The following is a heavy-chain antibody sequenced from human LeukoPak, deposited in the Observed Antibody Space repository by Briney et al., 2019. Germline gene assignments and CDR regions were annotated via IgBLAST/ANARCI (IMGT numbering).Heavy chain of an antibody. CDR1: GFTFSSYS. Sequence: GGSLRLSCAASGFTFSSYSMNWVRQAPGKGLEWVSSISSSSSYIYYADSVKGRFTISRDNAKNSLYLQMNSLRAEDTAVYYCARDDGSGSYVYFDYWGQGTLDTVSS. V-gene: IGHV3-21*01. D-gene: IGHD3-10*01. CDR3: ARDDGSGSYVYFDY. J-gene: IGHJ4*02. CDR2: ISSSSSYI.